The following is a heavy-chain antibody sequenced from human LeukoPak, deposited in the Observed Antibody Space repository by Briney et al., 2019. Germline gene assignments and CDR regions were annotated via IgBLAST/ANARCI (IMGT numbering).Heavy chain of an antibody. D-gene: IGHD2-15*01. CDR3: ARDNCSGGSCYFHY. Sequence: ASVKVSCKASGYTFTGYYMHWVRQAPGQGLEWMGWINPNSGGTNYAQKFQGRVTVTRDTSISTAYMELSRLRSDDTAVYYCARDNCSGGSCYFHYWGQGTLVTVSS. CDR1: GYTFTGYY. J-gene: IGHJ4*02. V-gene: IGHV1-2*02. CDR2: INPNSGGT.